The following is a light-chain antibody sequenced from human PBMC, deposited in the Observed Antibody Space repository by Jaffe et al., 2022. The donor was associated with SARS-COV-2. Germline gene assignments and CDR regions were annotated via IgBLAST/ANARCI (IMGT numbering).Light chain of an antibody. CDR2: EGS. CDR3: CSYVGSYTFV. CDR1: SSDAGNYNP. V-gene: IGLV2-23*01. J-gene: IGLJ1*01. Sequence: QSALTQPASVSGSPGQSITISCTGTSSDAGNYNPISWYQQHPGKAPKVIIYEGSKRPSGVSYRFSGSKSGNTASLTISGLQAEDEADYYCCSYVGSYTFVFGTGTKVTVL.